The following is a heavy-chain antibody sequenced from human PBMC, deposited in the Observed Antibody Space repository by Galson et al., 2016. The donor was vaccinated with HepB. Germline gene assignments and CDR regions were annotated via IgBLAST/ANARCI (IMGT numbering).Heavy chain of an antibody. CDR2: IFHTGRV. CDR3: ARQYWGGPSDY. Sequence: ETLSLTCAVSGVSISSSDWWSWVRQPPEQGLEWIGQIFHTGRVNYTPSLAGRVTISIDTSNNHFSLRLTSVTAANTALYYCARQYWGGPSDYWGQGTLVTVSS. J-gene: IGHJ4*02. D-gene: IGHD2/OR15-2a*01. V-gene: IGHV4-4*02. CDR1: GVSISSSDW.